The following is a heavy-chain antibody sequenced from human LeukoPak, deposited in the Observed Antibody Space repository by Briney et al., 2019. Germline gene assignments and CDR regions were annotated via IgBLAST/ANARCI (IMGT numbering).Heavy chain of an antibody. V-gene: IGHV4-61*08. CDR1: GGSISSGGYY. CDR3: ARWNYYTSGSSYRYFDY. CDR2: IYYSGST. J-gene: IGHJ4*02. D-gene: IGHD3-10*01. Sequence: SQTLSLTCTVSGGSISSGGYYWSWIRQHPGKGLEWIGYIYYSGSTNQNPSLKSRVTISVDTSKNQFSLKLSSVTAADTAVYYCARWNYYTSGSSYRYFDYWGQGTLVTVSS.